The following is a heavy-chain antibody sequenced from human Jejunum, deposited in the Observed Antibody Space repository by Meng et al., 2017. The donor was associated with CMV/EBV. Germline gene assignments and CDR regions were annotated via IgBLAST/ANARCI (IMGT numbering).Heavy chain of an antibody. CDR1: FTTYA. Sequence: FTTYAMHWVRQAPGQRLEWMGWINAGNGHTKYSEKFQGRVTISRDTSASTVYMELSSLRSEDTAVYHCARGGRYCSSSSCFGELDPWGQGTLVTVSS. D-gene: IGHD2-2*01. V-gene: IGHV1-3*01. CDR3: ARGGRYCSSSSCFGELDP. J-gene: IGHJ5*02. CDR2: INAGNGHT.